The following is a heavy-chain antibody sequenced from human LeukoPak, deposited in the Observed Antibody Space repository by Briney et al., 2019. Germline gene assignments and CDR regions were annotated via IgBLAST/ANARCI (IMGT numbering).Heavy chain of an antibody. CDR3: AIGYSYMFDP. Sequence: GGSLRLSCAASGFTFDDYAMHWVRQAPGKGLEWVSGISWNSGSIGYADSVKGRFTISRDNAKNSLYLQMNSLRVEDTAVYYCAIGYSYMFDPWGQGTLVTVSS. J-gene: IGHJ5*02. D-gene: IGHD5-18*01. CDR2: ISWNSGSI. CDR1: GFTFDDYA. V-gene: IGHV3-9*01.